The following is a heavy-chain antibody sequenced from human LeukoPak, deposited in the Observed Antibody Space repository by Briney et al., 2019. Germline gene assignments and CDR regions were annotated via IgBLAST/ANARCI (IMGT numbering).Heavy chain of an antibody. V-gene: IGHV3-30*02. CDR1: GFTFSSYG. D-gene: IGHD2-2*01. Sequence: GGSLRLSCAASGFTFSSYGRHWVRQAPGKGLEWVAFIRYDGSNKYYADSVKGRFTISRDNSKNTLYLQMNSLRAEDTAVYYCAKANLYCSSTSCYLIWGQGTLVTVSS. J-gene: IGHJ4*02. CDR2: IRYDGSNK. CDR3: AKANLYCSSTSCYLI.